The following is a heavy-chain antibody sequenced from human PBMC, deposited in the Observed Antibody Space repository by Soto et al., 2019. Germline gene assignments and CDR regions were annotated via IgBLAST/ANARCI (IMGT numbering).Heavy chain of an antibody. J-gene: IGHJ6*02. Sequence: EVQLVESGGGLVKPGGSLRLSCAASGFTFSSYSMNWVRQAPGKGLEWVSSISSSSSYIYYADSVKGRFTISRDNAKNALYLQMNGLRADDTAVYYCARWVAVGYYGMDVWGQGTTVTVSS. D-gene: IGHD6-19*01. V-gene: IGHV3-21*01. CDR1: GFTFSSYS. CDR2: ISSSSSYI. CDR3: ARWVAVGYYGMDV.